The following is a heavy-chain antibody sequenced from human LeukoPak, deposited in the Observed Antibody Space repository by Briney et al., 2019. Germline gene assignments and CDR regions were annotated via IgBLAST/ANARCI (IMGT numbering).Heavy chain of an antibody. J-gene: IGHJ6*03. Sequence: SVTVTCKCTVYIFTGYYIHWVRPAPGQGLAWMGLINPNSGDTKYVQKLQGRVIMTRDTHNNTVYIDVTRLIVDVAAVYFCLTDGVFRFEVGEEYYYYMDDWGKGTTVIISS. D-gene: IGHD2/OR15-2a*01. V-gene: IGHV1-2*02. CDR1: VYIFTGYY. CDR3: LTDGVFRFEVGEEYYYYMDD. CDR2: INPNSGDT.